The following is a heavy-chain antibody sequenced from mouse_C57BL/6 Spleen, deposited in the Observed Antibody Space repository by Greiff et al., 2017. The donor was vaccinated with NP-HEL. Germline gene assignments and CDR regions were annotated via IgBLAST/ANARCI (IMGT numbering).Heavy chain of an antibody. V-gene: IGHV1-64*01. CDR2: IHPNSGST. CDR1: GYTFTSYW. J-gene: IGHJ2*01. Sequence: VQLQESGAELVKPGASVKLSCKASGYTFTSYWMHWVKQRPGQGLEWIGMIHPNSGSTNYNEKFKSKATLTVDKSSRTAYMQLSSLTSEVSAVYSCASELPFFTTVVATYFAYWGQGTPLTVSS. D-gene: IGHD1-1*01. CDR3: ASELPFFTTVVATYFAY.